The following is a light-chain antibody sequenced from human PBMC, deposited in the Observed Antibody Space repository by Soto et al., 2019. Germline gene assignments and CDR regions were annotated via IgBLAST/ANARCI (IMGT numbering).Light chain of an antibody. J-gene: IGKJ1*01. Sequence: DIQMTQSPSTLSASVGDRVTITCRASQNIGTWLAWYQQKPGKAPKLLIYRASNLETGVPSRFSGSGSGTEFPLTIRSLQPDDFAAYFCPQYDTYRPFGQGTKLEIK. V-gene: IGKV1-5*03. CDR1: QNIGTW. CDR3: PQYDTYRP. CDR2: RAS.